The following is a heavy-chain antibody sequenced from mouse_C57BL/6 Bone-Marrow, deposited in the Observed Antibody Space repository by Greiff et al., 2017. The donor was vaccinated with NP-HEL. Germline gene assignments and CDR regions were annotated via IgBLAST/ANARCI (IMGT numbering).Heavy chain of an antibody. CDR1: GYAFTNYL. J-gene: IGHJ2*01. D-gene: IGHD2-1*01. Sequence: QVQLKQSGAELVRPGTSVKVSCKASGYAFTNYLIEWVKQRPGQGLEWIGVINPGSGGTNYNEKFKGKATLTADKSSSTAYMQLSSLTSEDSAVYFCARRRYIYYGNPYYFDYWGQGTTLTVSS. V-gene: IGHV1-54*01. CDR3: ARRRYIYYGNPYYFDY. CDR2: INPGSGGT.